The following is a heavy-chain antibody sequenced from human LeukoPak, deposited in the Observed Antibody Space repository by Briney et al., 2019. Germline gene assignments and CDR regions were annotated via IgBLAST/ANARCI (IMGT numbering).Heavy chain of an antibody. Sequence: EASVKVSCKASGGTFSSYAISWVRQAPGQGLEWMGGIIPIFGTANYAQKFQGRVTITTDESTSTAYMELSSLRSEDTAVYYCARGQDYGGTYFDYWGQGTLVTVSS. CDR1: GGTFSSYA. D-gene: IGHD4-23*01. CDR2: IIPIFGTA. J-gene: IGHJ4*02. CDR3: ARGQDYGGTYFDY. V-gene: IGHV1-69*05.